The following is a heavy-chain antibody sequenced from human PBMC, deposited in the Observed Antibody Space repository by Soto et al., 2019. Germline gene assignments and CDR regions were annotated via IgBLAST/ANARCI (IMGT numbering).Heavy chain of an antibody. D-gene: IGHD3-10*01. Sequence: NPSETLSLTCTVSGGSISSGDYYWSWIRQPPGKGLEWIGYIYYSGSTYYNPSLKSRVTISVDTSKNQFSLKLSSVTAADTAVYYCARIVLTMVRGVIITYYFDYWGQGTLVTVSS. CDR3: ARIVLTMVRGVIITYYFDY. CDR2: IYYSGST. J-gene: IGHJ4*02. CDR1: GGSISSGDYY. V-gene: IGHV4-30-4*01.